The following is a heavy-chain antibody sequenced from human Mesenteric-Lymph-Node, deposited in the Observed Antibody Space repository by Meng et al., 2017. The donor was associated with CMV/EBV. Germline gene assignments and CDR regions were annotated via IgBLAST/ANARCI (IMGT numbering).Heavy chain of an antibody. CDR1: GFTFSSYS. CDR2: IRYDGSNK. D-gene: IGHD2-21*02. J-gene: IGHJ6*02. V-gene: IGHV3-30*02. CDR3: AKDLRVTETKNYYYYYGMDV. Sequence: GESLKISCAASGFTFSSYSMSWVRQAPGKGPEWVAFIRYDGSNKYYADSVKGRFTISRDNSKNTLYLQMNSLRAEDTAVYYCAKDLRVTETKNYYYYYGMDVWGQGTTVTVSS.